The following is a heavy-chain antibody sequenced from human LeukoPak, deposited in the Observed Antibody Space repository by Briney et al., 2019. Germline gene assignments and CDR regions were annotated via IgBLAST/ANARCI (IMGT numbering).Heavy chain of an antibody. CDR1: GGSISSYY. CDR2: IYSSGNT. D-gene: IGHD2-15*01. Sequence: SETLSLTCTVSGGSISSYYWTWIRQPAGKGLEWIGRIYSSGNTGYNPSLKSRVTMSVDTSKNQFSLNLSSVTAADTAVYYCARVDLRAAFFDYWGQGTLVTVSS. V-gene: IGHV4-4*07. CDR3: ARVDLRAAFFDY. J-gene: IGHJ4*02.